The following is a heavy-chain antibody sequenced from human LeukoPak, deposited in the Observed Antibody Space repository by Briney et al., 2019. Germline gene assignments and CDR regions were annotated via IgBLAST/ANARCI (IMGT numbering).Heavy chain of an antibody. D-gene: IGHD5-12*01. CDR1: GFTCNNYW. Sequence: GGSLRLSCAASGFTCNNYWFSWVRESPGKGLEWVANINEDEGHKYSVDSVKGRFTISRDNARNSLYLQLNGLRAAATAVYYCARFRYIGSDLEVFDSWGQGTLVTVSS. CDR2: INEDEGHK. CDR3: ARFRYIGSDLEVFDS. V-gene: IGHV3-7*01. J-gene: IGHJ4*02.